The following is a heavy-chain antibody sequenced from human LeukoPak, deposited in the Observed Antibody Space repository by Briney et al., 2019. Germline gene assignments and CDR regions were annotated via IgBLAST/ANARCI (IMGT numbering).Heavy chain of an antibody. J-gene: IGHJ5*02. D-gene: IGHD6-13*01. V-gene: IGHV4-59*01. CDR2: IYYSGST. CDR1: GGSISSYY. CDR3: ARDLYSSSWYGTARGYNGFDP. Sequence: SETLSLTCTVSGGSISSYYWSWIRQPPGKGLEWIGYIYYSGSTNYNPSLKCRVTISVDTSKNQFSLKLSSVTAADTAVYYCARDLYSSSWYGTARGYNGFDPWGQGTLVTVSS.